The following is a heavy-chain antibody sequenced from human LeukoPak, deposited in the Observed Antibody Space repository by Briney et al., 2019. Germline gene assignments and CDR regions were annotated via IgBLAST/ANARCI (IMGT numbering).Heavy chain of an antibody. V-gene: IGHV3-30-3*01. J-gene: IGHJ4*02. Sequence: GGSLRHSCAASGFTFSSYAMHWVRQAPGKGLEWVAVISYDGSNKYYADSVKGRFTISRDNSKNTLYLQMNSLRAEDTAVYYCVRDRYSYGCFDYWGQGTLVTVSS. CDR3: VRDRYSYGCFDY. D-gene: IGHD5-18*01. CDR2: ISYDGSNK. CDR1: GFTFSSYA.